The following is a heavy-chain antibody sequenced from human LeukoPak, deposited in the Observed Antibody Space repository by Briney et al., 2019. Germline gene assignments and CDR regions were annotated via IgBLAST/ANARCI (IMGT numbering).Heavy chain of an antibody. Sequence: PSETLSLTCTVSGGSISGHYWSWLRQPPGKGLEWIGYVYSTGSTHYNPSLKSRVTMSLDTSKNQFSLQLLSVTAADTAMYYCARHYDPPSYYSNYFDYWGQGTLSTVSS. CDR2: VYSTGST. CDR3: ARHYDPPSYYSNYFDY. V-gene: IGHV4-59*08. D-gene: IGHD3-22*01. J-gene: IGHJ4*02. CDR1: GGSISGHY.